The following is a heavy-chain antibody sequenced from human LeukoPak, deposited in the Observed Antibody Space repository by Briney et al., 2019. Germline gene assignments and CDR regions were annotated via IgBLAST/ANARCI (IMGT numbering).Heavy chain of an antibody. CDR1: GGSFSGYY. J-gene: IGHJ5*02. V-gene: IGHV4-34*01. Sequence: SETLSLACSVYGGSFSGYYWTWIRQSPGKGLEWIGEINYVGSINYNPSLKSRVTISVDTSKSQFSLKLTSVTAADTAVYYCARDGRWLQLSGMFDPWGQGTLVTVSS. D-gene: IGHD5-24*01. CDR3: ARDGRWLQLSGMFDP. CDR2: INYVGSI.